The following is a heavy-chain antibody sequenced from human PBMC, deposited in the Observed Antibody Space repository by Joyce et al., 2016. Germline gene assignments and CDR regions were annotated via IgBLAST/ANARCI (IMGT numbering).Heavy chain of an antibody. CDR2: ISGSVNCT. D-gene: IGHD2-15*01. CDR1: VFTFGTYA. V-gene: IGHV3-23*01. J-gene: IGHJ4*02. Sequence: EVQLLESGGGLVQPGGSLSLSCAASVFTFGTYAMSWVHQAPGKGLGWVSAISGSVNCTHYADSVKGRFTISRDNSKNTLYLQMNSLRAEDTAVYYCAKGEDERVAPGLDYWGQGTLVTVSS. CDR3: AKGEDERVAPGLDY.